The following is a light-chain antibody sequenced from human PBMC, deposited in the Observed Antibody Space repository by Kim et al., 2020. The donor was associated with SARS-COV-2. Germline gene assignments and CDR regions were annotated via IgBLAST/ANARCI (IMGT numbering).Light chain of an antibody. J-gene: IGKJ4*01. CDR3: QQYGSVPLT. CDR2: GMS. CDR1: QSVTDNY. V-gene: IGKV3-20*01. Sequence: SPGGRATLSCGASQSVTDNYFAWYQQKPGQAPRLLIYGMSNRATGIVDRFSGSGSGTDFTLTISRLEPEDSAVYFCQQYGSVPLTFGGGTKVDIK.